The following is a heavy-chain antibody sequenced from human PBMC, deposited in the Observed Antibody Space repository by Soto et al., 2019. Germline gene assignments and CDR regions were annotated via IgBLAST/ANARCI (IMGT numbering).Heavy chain of an antibody. V-gene: IGHV1-69*06. CDR1: GGTFSSYA. J-gene: IGHJ4*02. CDR3: ASHRQLRSARSPVLDY. CDR2: IIPIFGTA. Sequence: QVQLVQSGAEVKKPGSSVKVSCKASGGTFSSYAISWVRQAPGQGLEWMGGIIPIFGTANYAQKFQGRVTITADKSTSTAYMELSSLRSEDTAVYYCASHRQLRSARSPVLDYWGPGTLVTVSS. D-gene: IGHD6-6*01.